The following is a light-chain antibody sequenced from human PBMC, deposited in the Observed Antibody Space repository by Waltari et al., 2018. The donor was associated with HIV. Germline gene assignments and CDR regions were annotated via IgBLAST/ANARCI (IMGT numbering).Light chain of an antibody. J-gene: IGLJ1*01. CDR3: YSYSDTTTSYI. Sequence: QSALTQPASLSGSPGQSITISCSGTSTDVGYRDRVSWYQQYPGKVPTLLLYEVTKRPPGASSRSPGSKCGNTASLTISGLRAEDEADYYCYSYSDTTTSYIFGSGTKVTV. CDR2: EVT. V-gene: IGLV2-23*02. CDR1: STDVGYRDR.